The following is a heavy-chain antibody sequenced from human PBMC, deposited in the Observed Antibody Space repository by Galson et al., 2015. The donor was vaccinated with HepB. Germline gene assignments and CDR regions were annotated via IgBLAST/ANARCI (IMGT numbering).Heavy chain of an antibody. D-gene: IGHD5-24*01. Sequence: SETLSLTCTVSGGSVSSGSYYWSWIRQPPGKGLEWIGYIYYSGSTNYNPSLKSRVTISVDTSKNQFSLKLSSVTAADTAVYYCARDRRDGYKFRWGMDVWGQGTTVTVSS. CDR1: GGSVSSGSYY. J-gene: IGHJ6*02. CDR3: ARDRRDGYKFRWGMDV. CDR2: IYYSGST. V-gene: IGHV4-61*01.